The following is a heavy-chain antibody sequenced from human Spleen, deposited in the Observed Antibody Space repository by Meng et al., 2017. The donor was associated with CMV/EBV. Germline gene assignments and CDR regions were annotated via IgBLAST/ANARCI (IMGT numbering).Heavy chain of an antibody. J-gene: IGHJ4*02. CDR3: ARDQGVVTGSY. V-gene: IGHV3-21*01. CDR1: GFTFSSYS. CDR2: ISSSSSYI. D-gene: IGHD2-21*02. Sequence: EVQLVESGGGLVKPGGSLSLSCAACGFTFSSYSMNWVRQAPGKGLEWVSSISSSSSYICYADSVKGRFTISRDNAKNSLYLQMNSLRAEDTAVYYCARDQGVVTGSYWGQGTMVTVS.